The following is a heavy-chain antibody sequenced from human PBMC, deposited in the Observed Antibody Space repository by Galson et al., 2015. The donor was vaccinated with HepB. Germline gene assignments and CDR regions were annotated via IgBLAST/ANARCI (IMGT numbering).Heavy chain of an antibody. V-gene: IGHV3-30*09. CDR1: GFTFSSYA. CDR3: ARSSSSGDLNAYLDY. Sequence: SLRLSCAASGFTFSSYATHWVRQAPGKGLEWVAVISSDGTNKFYADSVKGRFAISRDNSKNTLYLQMNSLTTDDTAVYFCARSSSSGDLNAYLDYWGQGALVTVSS. CDR2: ISSDGTNK. D-gene: IGHD4-17*01. J-gene: IGHJ4*02.